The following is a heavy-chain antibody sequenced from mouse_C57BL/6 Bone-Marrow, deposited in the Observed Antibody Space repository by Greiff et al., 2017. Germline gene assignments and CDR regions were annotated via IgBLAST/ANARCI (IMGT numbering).Heavy chain of an antibody. D-gene: IGHD2-5*01. CDR2: ILPGSGST. Sequence: QVQLQQSGAELMQPGASVKLSCKATGYTFTGYWIEWVKQRPGHGLEWIGAILPGSGSTNYNEKFKGKATFTADTASNTAYMQLSSLTTEDSVIYYCAGWSYSNYVAMDYWGQGTSVTVSS. CDR1: GYTFTGYW. CDR3: AGWSYSNYVAMDY. V-gene: IGHV1-9*01. J-gene: IGHJ4*01.